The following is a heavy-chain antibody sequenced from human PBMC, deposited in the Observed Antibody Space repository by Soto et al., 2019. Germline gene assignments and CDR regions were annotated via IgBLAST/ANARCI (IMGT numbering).Heavy chain of an antibody. J-gene: IGHJ4*02. D-gene: IGHD6-6*01. CDR3: AAARGSIAARPNSPGAFDY. Sequence: PGESLKVSCKGSGYSFTSYWIGWVRQMPGKGLEWMGIIYPGDSDTRYSPSFQGQVTISADKSISTAYLQWSSLKASDTAMYYCAAARGSIAARPNSPGAFDYWGQGTLVTVSS. CDR2: IYPGDSDT. CDR1: GYSFTSYW. V-gene: IGHV5-51*01.